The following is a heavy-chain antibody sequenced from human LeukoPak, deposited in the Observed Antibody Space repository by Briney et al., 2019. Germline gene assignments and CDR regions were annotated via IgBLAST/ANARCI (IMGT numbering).Heavy chain of an antibody. Sequence: TSETLSLTCTVSGGSISSYYWGWIRQPPGKGLEWIGSIYYSGSTYYNPSLKSRVTISVDTSKNQFSLKLSSVTAADTAVYYCARLGGTIPYVGLQLTEEFDYWGQGTLVTVSS. V-gene: IGHV4-39*01. D-gene: IGHD5-24*01. J-gene: IGHJ4*02. CDR1: GGSISSYY. CDR2: IYYSGST. CDR3: ARLGGTIPYVGLQLTEEFDY.